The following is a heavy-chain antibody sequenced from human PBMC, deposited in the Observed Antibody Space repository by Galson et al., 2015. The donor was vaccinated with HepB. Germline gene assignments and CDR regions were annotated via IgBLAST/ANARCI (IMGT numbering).Heavy chain of an antibody. D-gene: IGHD6-13*01. CDR3: ARASRGGSSGFGY. Sequence: SETLFRTCAVPGGSIGSRNWRWSVRQAPGKGVEWVGENYHSGSTNCNPSLKHRVTISVDKSKNQFSLKLCSVSAADTAVYYCARASRGGSSGFGYWGQGTLVTVSS. J-gene: IGHJ4*02. V-gene: IGHV4-4*02. CDR2: NYHSGST. CDR1: GGSIGSRNW.